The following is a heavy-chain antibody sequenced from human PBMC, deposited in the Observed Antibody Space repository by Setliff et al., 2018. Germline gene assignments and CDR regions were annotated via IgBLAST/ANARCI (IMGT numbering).Heavy chain of an antibody. J-gene: IGHJ4*02. V-gene: IGHV3-23*01. Sequence: PGESLKISCAASGFTFSSYAMSWVRQAPGKGLEWVSAISGSGGSTYYADSVKGRFTISRDNSKNTLYLQMNSLRAEDTAVYYCARRHDYSNYWGQGTLVTVSS. CDR2: ISGSGGST. CDR3: ARRHDYSNY. D-gene: IGHD4-4*01. CDR1: GFTFSSYA.